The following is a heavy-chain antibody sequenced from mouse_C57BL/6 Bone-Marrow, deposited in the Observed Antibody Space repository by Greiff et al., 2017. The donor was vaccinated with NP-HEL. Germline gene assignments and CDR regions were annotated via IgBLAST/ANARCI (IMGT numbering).Heavy chain of an antibody. Sequence: QVTLNESGPGILQPSQSLSLTCSFSGFSLSTFGMGLVWLRHPSGKGLVWLAHIWWDDDKYYNPALKSRLSISKDTSKNQVFLRIANVDTADNATYYCARDDYDYWGKGTTLTVSS. J-gene: IGHJ2*01. CDR2: IWWDDDK. V-gene: IGHV8-8*01. CDR3: ARDDYDY. D-gene: IGHD2-4*01. CDR1: GFSLSTFGMG.